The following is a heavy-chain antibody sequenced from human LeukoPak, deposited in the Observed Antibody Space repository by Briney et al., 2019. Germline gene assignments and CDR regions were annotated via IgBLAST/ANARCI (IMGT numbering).Heavy chain of an antibody. CDR1: GGSISSGGNY. Sequence: SQTLSLTCTVSGGSISSGGNYWIWIRQNPGTGLEWIGYINYSGNAYYNPSLKSRVTISVDTSKNQFSLKLSSVTAADTAVYYCARNELISSNYYYYGMDVWGQGTTVTVSS. V-gene: IGHV4-31*03. J-gene: IGHJ6*02. CDR3: ARNELISSNYYYYGMDV. CDR2: INYSGNA.